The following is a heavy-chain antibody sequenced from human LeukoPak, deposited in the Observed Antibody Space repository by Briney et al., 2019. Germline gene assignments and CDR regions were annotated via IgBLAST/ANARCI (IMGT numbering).Heavy chain of an antibody. V-gene: IGHV3-21*01. Sequence: GGSLRLSCAASGFTFSSYSMNWVRQAPGKGLEWVSSISSSSSYIYYADSVKGRFTISRGNAKNSLYLQMNGLRAEDTAVYYCARIGYDILTGYYNVIPFDYWGQGTLVTVSS. CDR1: GFTFSSYS. CDR2: ISSSSSYI. CDR3: ARIGYDILTGYYNVIPFDY. J-gene: IGHJ4*02. D-gene: IGHD3-9*01.